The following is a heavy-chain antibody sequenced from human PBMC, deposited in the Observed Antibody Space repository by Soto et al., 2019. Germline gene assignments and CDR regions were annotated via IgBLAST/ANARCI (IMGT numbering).Heavy chain of an antibody. D-gene: IGHD3-22*01. CDR2: ILPIFGTA. CDR3: ASNSYDSSGYYRGNYYYYYGMDF. CDR1: GGTFSSYA. Sequence: QVQLVQPGAEVKKPGSSVKVSCKASGGTFSSYAISWVRQAPGQGLEWMGGILPIFGTANYAQKVQGRVTITADESTITADMELSILGSEDRAVYYCASNSYDSSGYYRGNYYYYYGMDFWGQGTTVTVSS. J-gene: IGHJ6*02. V-gene: IGHV1-69*01.